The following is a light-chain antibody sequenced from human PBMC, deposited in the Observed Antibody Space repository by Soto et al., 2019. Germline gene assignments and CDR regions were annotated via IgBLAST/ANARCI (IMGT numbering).Light chain of an antibody. J-gene: IGKJ1*01. CDR2: KAS. CDR1: QTISSL. V-gene: IGKV1-5*03. Sequence: IQMTQSPSTLSASVGDRVTITCRASQTISSLLAWYQQKPGKAPKLRIYKASTLKSGVPSRFSGSGSGTEFTLTISSLQPDDFATYYCQHYNSYSEAFGQGTK. CDR3: QHYNSYSEA.